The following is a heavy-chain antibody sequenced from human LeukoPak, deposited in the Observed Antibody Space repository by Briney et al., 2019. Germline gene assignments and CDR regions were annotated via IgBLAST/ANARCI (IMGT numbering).Heavy chain of an antibody. CDR3: ARHAEMPTEEVGYYYYGMDV. CDR1: GGSISSGGYY. V-gene: IGHV4-39*01. CDR2: IYHSGST. D-gene: IGHD5-24*01. Sequence: SETLSLTCTVSGGSISSGGYYWGWIRQPPGKGLEWIGSIYHSGSTYYNPSLRSRVTISLDTSKNQFSLRLSSVTAADTAVYYCARHAEMPTEEVGYYYYGMDVWGQGATVTVSS. J-gene: IGHJ6*02.